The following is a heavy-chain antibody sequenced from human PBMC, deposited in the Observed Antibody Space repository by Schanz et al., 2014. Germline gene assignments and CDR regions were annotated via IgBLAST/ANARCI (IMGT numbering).Heavy chain of an antibody. CDR2: IIPILGIA. V-gene: IGHV1-69*02. CDR3: ARGTDTAMEHRPFDY. D-gene: IGHD5-18*01. J-gene: IGHJ4*02. Sequence: QVQLVQSGAEVKKPGSSVKVSCKASGGTFSTYTISWVRQAPGQGLEWMGRIIPILGIANYAQKFQGRVTITADRSTSTAYMELSSLRSEDTAVYYCARGTDTAMEHRPFDYWGQGILVTVSS. CDR1: GGTFSTYT.